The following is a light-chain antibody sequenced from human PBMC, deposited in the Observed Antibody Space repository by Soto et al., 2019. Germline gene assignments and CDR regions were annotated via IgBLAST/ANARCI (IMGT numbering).Light chain of an antibody. V-gene: IGKV1-5*01. CDR1: QSISSW. Sequence: DIQMTQSPSTLSASVGDRVTITCRASQSISSWLAWYQQKPGKAPKVLIYDASSLESGVPSRFSGSGSGTEFSLTISSLQPDDFATYYCHTYNSYSLHTFGQGTKLEIK. CDR2: DAS. J-gene: IGKJ2*01. CDR3: HTYNSYSLHT.